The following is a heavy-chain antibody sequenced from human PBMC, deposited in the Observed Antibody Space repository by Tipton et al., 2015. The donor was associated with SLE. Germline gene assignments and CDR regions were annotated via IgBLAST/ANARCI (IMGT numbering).Heavy chain of an antibody. Sequence: TLSLTCTVSGGSISSYYWSWIRQPPGKGLEWIGYIYYSGSTNHNPSLKSRVNISVDTSKNQFSLKLSSVTAAETAVYYCASTTVTPSGMDVWVQGTTVTVSS. CDR2: IYYSGST. D-gene: IGHD4-17*01. J-gene: IGHJ6*02. V-gene: IGHV4-59*08. CDR3: ASTTVTPSGMDV. CDR1: GGSISSYY.